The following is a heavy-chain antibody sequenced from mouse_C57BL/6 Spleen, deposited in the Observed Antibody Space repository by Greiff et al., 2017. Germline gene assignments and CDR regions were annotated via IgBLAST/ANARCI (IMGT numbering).Heavy chain of an antibody. CDR1: GFTFSSYG. V-gene: IGHV5-6*01. CDR2: ISSGGSYT. J-gene: IGHJ1*03. CDR3: ARENSNYVRDFDV. Sequence: VQLQQSGGDLVKPGGSLKLSCAASGFTFSSYGMSWVRQTPDKRLEWVATISSGGSYTYYPDSVKGRFTISRDNAKNTLYLQMSSLKSEDTAMYYCARENSNYVRDFDVWGTGTTVTVSS. D-gene: IGHD2-5*01.